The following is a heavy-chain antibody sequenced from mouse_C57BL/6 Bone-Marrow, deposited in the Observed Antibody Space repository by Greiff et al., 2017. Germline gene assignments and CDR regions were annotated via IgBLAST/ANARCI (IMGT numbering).Heavy chain of an antibody. V-gene: IGHV1-69*01. CDR1: GYTFTSYW. CDR2: IDPSDSYT. CDR3: TRRRYYRAMDY. J-gene: IGHJ4*01. Sequence: QVQLQQSGAELVMPGASVKLSCKASGYTFTSYWMHWVKQRPGQGLEWIGEIDPSDSYTNYNQKFKGKSTLTVDKSSSTAYMQLSSLTSEDAAVYCGTRRRYYRAMDYWGQGTSVTVSS. D-gene: IGHD2-3*01.